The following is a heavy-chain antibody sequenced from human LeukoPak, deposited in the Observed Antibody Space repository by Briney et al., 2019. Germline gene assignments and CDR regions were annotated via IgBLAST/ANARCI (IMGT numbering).Heavy chain of an antibody. D-gene: IGHD2-15*01. CDR3: ARDRCSGASCYLFDY. V-gene: IGHV1-2*02. CDR2: INPNSGGT. J-gene: IGHJ4*02. CDR1: GYTFTGNY. Sequence: ASVKVSCKASGYTFTGNYMHWVRQAPGQGLEWMGWINPNSGGTNYAQKFQGRVTMTRDTSISTAYMELSGLRSDDTAVYYCARDRCSGASCYLFDYRGQGTLVTVSS.